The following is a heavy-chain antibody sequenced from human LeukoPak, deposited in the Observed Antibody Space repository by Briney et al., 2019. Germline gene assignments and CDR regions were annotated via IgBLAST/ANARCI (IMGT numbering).Heavy chain of an antibody. CDR3: ARCVAAAGGENWFDP. J-gene: IGHJ5*02. CDR2: ISSSGSTI. Sequence: PGGSLRLSCAASGFTFSSYEMNWVRQAPGKGLEWVSYISSSGSTIYYADSVKGRFTISRDNAKNSLYLQMNSLRAEDTAVYYCARCVAAAGGENWFDPWGQGTLVTVSS. V-gene: IGHV3-48*03. D-gene: IGHD6-13*01. CDR1: GFTFSSYE.